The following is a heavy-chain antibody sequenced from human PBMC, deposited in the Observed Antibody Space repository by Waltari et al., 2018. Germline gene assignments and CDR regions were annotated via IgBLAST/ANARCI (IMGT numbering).Heavy chain of an antibody. CDR1: GHSVSSNIAT. CDR3: AREGVIRGAYDAFDI. Sequence: QVQLRQSGPGLVKPSQTLSPTCAISGHSVSSNIATCNWIRQFPSRGLEWLGRIYLYSKWSHDYATSVQSRITIIPDTSKNQFSLQLTSVSPEDTAVYYCAREGVIRGAYDAFDIWGQGTMVTVSS. D-gene: IGHD3-10*01. CDR2: IYLYSKWSH. J-gene: IGHJ3*02. V-gene: IGHV6-1*01.